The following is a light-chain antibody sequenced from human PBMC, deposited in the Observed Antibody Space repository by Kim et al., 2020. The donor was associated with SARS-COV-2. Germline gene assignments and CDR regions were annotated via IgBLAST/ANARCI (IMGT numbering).Light chain of an antibody. CDR2: QDD. CDR1: KLGDKY. Sequence: SPGQTASISCSGEKLGDKYACWYQQKPGQSPLLVIYQDDKRPLGIPERFSGSNSGNTATLTISGTQAMDEADYYCQAWDTTTEAVFGGGTQLTVL. V-gene: IGLV3-1*01. J-gene: IGLJ2*01. CDR3: QAWDTTTEAV.